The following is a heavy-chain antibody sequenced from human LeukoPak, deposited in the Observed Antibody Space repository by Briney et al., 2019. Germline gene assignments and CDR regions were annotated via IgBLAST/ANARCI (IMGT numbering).Heavy chain of an antibody. V-gene: IGHV3-48*03. CDR1: GFTFSNYE. CDR3: ARETSWYFDY. J-gene: IGHJ4*02. Sequence: GGSLRLSCAASGFTFSNYEMNWVRQPPGKGLEWISDITGSGSTTYYADSVKGRFTIFRDNAKNSLYLQMNSLRAEDTAVYYCARETSWYFDYWGRGTLVTVPS. CDR2: ITGSGSTT.